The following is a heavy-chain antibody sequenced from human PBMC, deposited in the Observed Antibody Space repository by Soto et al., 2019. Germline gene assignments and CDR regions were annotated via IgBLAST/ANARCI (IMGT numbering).Heavy chain of an antibody. CDR3: ARDGRIRRPDWYFDL. Sequence: QVQLVQSGAEGKKPGSSLKVSCKASGGTFSSYAITWVRQAPGQGLEGMGGIIPIFGTANYAQKFQGRVTITADESTSTAYMELSSLRSEDTAVYYCARDGRIRRPDWYFDLWGRGTLVTVSS. CDR1: GGTFSSYA. V-gene: IGHV1-69*01. D-gene: IGHD2-15*01. CDR2: IIPIFGTA. J-gene: IGHJ2*01.